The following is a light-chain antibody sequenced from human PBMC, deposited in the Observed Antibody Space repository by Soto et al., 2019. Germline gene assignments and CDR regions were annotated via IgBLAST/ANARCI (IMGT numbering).Light chain of an antibody. V-gene: IGKV1-5*03. CDR2: SAS. CDR1: QSISTW. Sequence: DIQMTQPPSTLSASVGDRVTITCRASQSISTWLAWYQQKPGKAPKLLIYSASDLESGVPSRFSGSGSGTDFTLTISCLQSEDFATYYCQHYNSYSEAFGQGTKVDI. J-gene: IGKJ1*01. CDR3: QHYNSYSEA.